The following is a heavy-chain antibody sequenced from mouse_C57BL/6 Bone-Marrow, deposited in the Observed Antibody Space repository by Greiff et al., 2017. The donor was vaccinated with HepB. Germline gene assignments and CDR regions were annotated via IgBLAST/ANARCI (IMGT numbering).Heavy chain of an antibody. CDR3: AGDPGAFAY. CDR1: GFPITSGYY. J-gene: IGHJ2*01. Sequence: VKLQESGPGLVKPSQSLFLTCSITGFPITSGYYWFWIRQSPGKHLEWVGYITHSGETFYNPALQSPVSITRETSKKQFCLQHYSVTTEEPAMYYCAGDPGAFAYWGQGTTLTVSS. CDR2: ITHSGET. V-gene: IGHV12-3*01.